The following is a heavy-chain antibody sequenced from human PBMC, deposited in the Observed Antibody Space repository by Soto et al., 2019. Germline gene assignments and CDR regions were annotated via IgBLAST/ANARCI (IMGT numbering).Heavy chain of an antibody. V-gene: IGHV4-59*08. D-gene: IGHD3-10*01. J-gene: IGHJ4*02. CDR1: GGSISSYY. Sequence: PSETLSLTCTVSGGSISSYYWSWIRQPPGKGLEWIGYIYYSGSTNYNPSLKSRVTISVDTSKNQFSLKLSSVTAADTAVYYCARLNYLRSYFDYWGQGTLVTVSS. CDR2: IYYSGST. CDR3: ARLNYLRSYFDY.